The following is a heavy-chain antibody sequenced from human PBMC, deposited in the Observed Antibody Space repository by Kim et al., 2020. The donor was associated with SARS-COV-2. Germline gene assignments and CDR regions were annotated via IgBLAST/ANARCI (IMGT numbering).Heavy chain of an antibody. V-gene: IGHV3-49*03. CDR2: IRSKAYGGTT. Sequence: GGSLRLSCTASGFTFGDYAMSWFRQAPGKGLEWVGFIRSKAYGGTTEYAASVKGRFTISRDDSKSIAYLQMNSLKTEDTAVYYCTRDLVRAGKGIDYWGQGTLVTVSS. J-gene: IGHJ4*02. D-gene: IGHD6-19*01. CDR1: GFTFGDYA. CDR3: TRDLVRAGKGIDY.